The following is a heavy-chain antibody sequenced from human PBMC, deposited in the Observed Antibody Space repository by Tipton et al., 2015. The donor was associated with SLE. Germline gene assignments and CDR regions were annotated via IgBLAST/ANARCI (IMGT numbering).Heavy chain of an antibody. Sequence: TLSLTCAVYGGSFSGYYWSWIRQPPGKGLEWIGEINHSGSTNYNPSLKSRVTISVDTSKNQFSLKLSSVTAADTAVYYCARGLVNSSSSDYWGQGTLVTASS. CDR3: ARGLVNSSSSDY. V-gene: IGHV4-34*01. J-gene: IGHJ4*02. CDR1: GGSFSGYY. CDR2: INHSGST. D-gene: IGHD6-6*01.